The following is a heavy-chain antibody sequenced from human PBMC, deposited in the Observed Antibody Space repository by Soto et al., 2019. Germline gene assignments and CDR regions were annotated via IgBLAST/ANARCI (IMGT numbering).Heavy chain of an antibody. CDR1: GYTFTSYG. CDR3: ARDTGYYDYVWGSYRSNWFDP. Sequence: QVQLVRSGAEVKKPGASVKVSCKASGYTFTSYGISWVRQAPGQGLEWMGWISAYNGNTNYAQKLQGRVTMTTDTATSTAYMELGSLRSDDTGVYYCARDTGYYDYVWGSYRSNWFDPWGQGTLVTVSS. V-gene: IGHV1-18*01. J-gene: IGHJ5*02. CDR2: ISAYNGNT. D-gene: IGHD3-16*02.